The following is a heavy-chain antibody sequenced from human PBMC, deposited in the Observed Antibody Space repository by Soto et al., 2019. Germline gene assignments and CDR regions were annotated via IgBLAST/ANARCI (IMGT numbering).Heavy chain of an antibody. D-gene: IGHD1-26*01. V-gene: IGHV1-69*13. CDR3: ARADLSGTYSNYYYGLDV. Sequence: GASVKVSCKASGGTFRSYAISWVRQAPGQGLEWMGGIIPIFATANYAQKFQGRVTITADESTSTAYMELSSLRSEDTAVYYCARADLSGTYSNYYYGLDVWGQGTTVTVSS. CDR2: IIPIFATA. J-gene: IGHJ6*02. CDR1: GGTFRSYA.